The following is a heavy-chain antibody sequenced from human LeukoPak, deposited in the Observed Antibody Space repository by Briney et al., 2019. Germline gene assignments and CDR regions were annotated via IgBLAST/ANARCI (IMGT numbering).Heavy chain of an antibody. Sequence: ASVKVSCKASGYTFTSYGISWVRQAPGQGLEWKGWISIYNGNTDYAQKLRGRVTMTTDTSTSTAYLELRGLRSDDTAVYYCARITYDFWSGYYMPDDPWGQGTLVTVSS. D-gene: IGHD3-3*01. CDR1: GYTFTSYG. V-gene: IGHV1-18*01. J-gene: IGHJ5*02. CDR2: ISIYNGNT. CDR3: ARITYDFWSGYYMPDDP.